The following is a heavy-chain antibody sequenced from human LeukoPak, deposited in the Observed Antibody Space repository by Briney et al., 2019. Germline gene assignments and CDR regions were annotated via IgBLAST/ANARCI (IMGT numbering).Heavy chain of an antibody. Sequence: GGSLRLSCAASGFTFSSYEMNWVRQAPGKGLEWVSYISSSGSTIYYADSVKGRFTISRDNSKNTLYLQMNSLRAEDTAVYYCARFLSGSYYPDYWGQGTLVTVSS. CDR3: ARFLSGSYYPDY. V-gene: IGHV3-48*03. CDR1: GFTFSSYE. D-gene: IGHD1-26*01. J-gene: IGHJ4*02. CDR2: ISSSGSTI.